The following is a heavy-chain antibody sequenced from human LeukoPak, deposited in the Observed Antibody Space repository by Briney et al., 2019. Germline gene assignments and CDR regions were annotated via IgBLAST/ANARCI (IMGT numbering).Heavy chain of an antibody. CDR2: ISSSGSTI. D-gene: IGHD3-22*01. CDR3: ARVEYYYDSSGPGSGY. V-gene: IGHV3-48*03. Sequence: PGGSLRLSCAASGFTFSSYEMNWVRQAPRKGLGWVSYISSSGSTIYYADSVKDRFTISRDNAKNSLYLQMNSLRAEDTAVYYCARVEYYYDSSGPGSGYWGQGTLVTVSS. J-gene: IGHJ4*02. CDR1: GFTFSSYE.